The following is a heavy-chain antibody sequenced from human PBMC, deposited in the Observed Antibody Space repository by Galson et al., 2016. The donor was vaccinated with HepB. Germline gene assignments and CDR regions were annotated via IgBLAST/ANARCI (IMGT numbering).Heavy chain of an antibody. D-gene: IGHD3-10*01. CDR2: ISYTGSNE. CDR3: ARSFRDPVFEGSLYGLDV. Sequence: SLRLSCAASGFSFSLNTVHWVRQLPGKGLEWVALISYTGSNEIYAESVKGRFQISRDNSKNTLYLQMNNLRGEDTAVYYCARSFRDPVFEGSLYGLDVWGQGTTVIVSS. CDR1: GFSFSLNT. J-gene: IGHJ6*02. V-gene: IGHV3-30*04.